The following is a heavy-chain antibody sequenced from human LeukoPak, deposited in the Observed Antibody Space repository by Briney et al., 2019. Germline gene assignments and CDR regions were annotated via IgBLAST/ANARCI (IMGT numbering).Heavy chain of an antibody. Sequence: PSETLSLTCTVSGGSISTYYWTWIRQPAGKGLEWIGRFSTSGIANYNPSLKSRVTISVETTKNQFSLKLSSVTAADTAVYYCARHVSSGSPSYYFDYWGQGTLVTVSS. J-gene: IGHJ4*02. D-gene: IGHD3-10*01. CDR3: ARHVSSGSPSYYFDY. CDR1: GGSISTYY. CDR2: FSTSGIA. V-gene: IGHV4-4*07.